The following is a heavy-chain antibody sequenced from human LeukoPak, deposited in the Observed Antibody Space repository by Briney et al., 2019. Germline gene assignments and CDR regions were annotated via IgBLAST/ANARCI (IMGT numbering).Heavy chain of an antibody. CDR1: GFTFSSYG. V-gene: IGHV3-33*08. D-gene: IGHD6-6*01. CDR3: ARGPYTSSSHFDS. J-gene: IGHJ4*02. CDR2: IWYDGSNK. Sequence: PGGSLRLSCAASGFTFSSYGMHWVRQAPGKGLEWVAVIWYDGSNKYYADSVKGRFTISRDNSKNTLYLQMNSLRAEDTAIYYCARGPYTSSSHFDSWGQGVLVTVSS.